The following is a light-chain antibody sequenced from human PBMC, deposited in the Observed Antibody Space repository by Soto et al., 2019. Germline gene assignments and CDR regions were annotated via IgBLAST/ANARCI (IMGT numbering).Light chain of an antibody. J-gene: IGLJ1*01. CDR1: SSDVGGYNY. Sequence: QSALTQPASVSGSPGQSITISCTGTSSDVGGYNYVSWYQQHPGKAPKLMIYEVSNRPSGLSNRFSASKSGNTASLTISGLQAEDEADYYCSSYTSSSTYVFGTGTKVTVL. V-gene: IGLV2-14*01. CDR2: EVS. CDR3: SSYTSSSTYV.